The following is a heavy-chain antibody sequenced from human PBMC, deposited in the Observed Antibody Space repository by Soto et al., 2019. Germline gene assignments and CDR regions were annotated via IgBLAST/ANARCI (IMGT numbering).Heavy chain of an antibody. V-gene: IGHV3-15*01. D-gene: IGHD1-1*01. CDR1: GFTFSKAW. J-gene: IGHJ6*02. CDR3: TTDLDAPTNYYYYYYGMDV. Sequence: GRSVRLSCAASGFTFSKAWMSWVRQAPGKGLEWVGRIKSKTDGGTTDYAAPVKGRFTISRDDSKNTLYLQMNSLKTEDTAVYYCTTDLDAPTNYYYYYYGMDVWGQGTTVTVSS. CDR2: IKSKTDGGTT.